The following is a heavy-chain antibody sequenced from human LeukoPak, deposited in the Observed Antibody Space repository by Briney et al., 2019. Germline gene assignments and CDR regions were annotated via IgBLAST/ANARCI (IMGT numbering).Heavy chain of an antibody. CDR2: ISNNGGYT. CDR3: AKQLGYCSDGSCYFPY. V-gene: IGHV3-23*01. D-gene: IGHD2-15*01. J-gene: IGHJ4*02. Sequence: SGGSLRLSCVTSGFSFDNYGMSWVRQAPGKGLEWVSAISNNGGYTYYADSVQGRFTISRDNSKSTLCLQMNSLRAEDTAVYYCAKQLGYCSDGSCYFPYWGQGTLVTVSS. CDR1: GFSFDNYG.